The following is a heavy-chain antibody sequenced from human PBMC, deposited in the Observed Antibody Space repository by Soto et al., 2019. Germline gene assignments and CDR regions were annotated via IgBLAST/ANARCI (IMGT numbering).Heavy chain of an antibody. J-gene: IGHJ3*02. D-gene: IGHD3-9*01. CDR3: ARDGGPVLRYFDWLSTVNAFDI. CDR2: INAGNGNT. Sequence: ASVKVSCKASGYTFTSYAMHWGRQAPGQRLEWMGWINAGNGNTKYSQKFQGRGTITRDTSASTAYMELSSLRSEDTAVYYCARDGGPVLRYFDWLSTVNAFDIWGQGTMVTVSS. V-gene: IGHV1-3*01. CDR1: GYTFTSYA.